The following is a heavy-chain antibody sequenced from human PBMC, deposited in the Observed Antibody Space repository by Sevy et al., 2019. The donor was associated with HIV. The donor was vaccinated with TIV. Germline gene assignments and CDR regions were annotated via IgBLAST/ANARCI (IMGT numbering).Heavy chain of an antibody. J-gene: IGHJ4*02. CDR1: GGSISSSSYF. D-gene: IGHD1-26*01. CDR3: ARGGSYYLGYFDY. CDR2: IYYNGDT. Sequence: SETLSLTCTVSGGSISSSSYFWGWIRQPPGKGLEWIGNIYYNGDTYYNPSLKSRVIISVETPKNHFSLRLSSVTATDTAVYYCARGGSYYLGYFDYWGQGTLVTVSS. V-gene: IGHV4-39*02.